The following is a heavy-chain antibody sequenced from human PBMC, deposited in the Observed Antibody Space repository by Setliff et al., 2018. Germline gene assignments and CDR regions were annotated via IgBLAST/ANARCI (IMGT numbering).Heavy chain of an antibody. J-gene: IGHJ5*02. CDR1: GYTFTSYY. D-gene: IGHD3-3*01. CDR2: INPSGGST. V-gene: IGHV1-46*01. Sequence: ASVKVSCKASGYTFTSYYMHWVRQAPGQGLEWMGIINPSGGSTSYAQKSQGRVTMTRDTSTSTVYMELSSLRSEDTAVYYCARDARDFWSGYSSHEGFDPWGQGTLVTVSS. CDR3: ARDARDFWSGYSSHEGFDP.